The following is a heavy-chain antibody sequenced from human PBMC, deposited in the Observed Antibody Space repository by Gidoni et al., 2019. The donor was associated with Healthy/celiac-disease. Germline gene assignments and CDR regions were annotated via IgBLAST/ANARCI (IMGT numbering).Heavy chain of an antibody. J-gene: IGHJ6*02. CDR1: GDSVSSNSAA. D-gene: IGHD3-3*01. V-gene: IGHV6-1*01. CDR3: ARDYDFWSGYLNYYYGMDV. Sequence: QVQLQQSGPGLVKPSQTLPLTCAISGDSVSSNSAAWNWIRQSPSRGLEWLGRTYYRSKWYNDYAVSVKSRITINPDTSKNQFSLQLNSVTPEDTAVYYCARDYDFWSGYLNYYYGMDVWGQGTTVTVSS. CDR2: TYYRSKWYN.